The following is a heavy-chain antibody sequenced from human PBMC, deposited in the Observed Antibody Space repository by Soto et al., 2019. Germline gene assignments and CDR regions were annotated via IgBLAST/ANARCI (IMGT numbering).Heavy chain of an antibody. CDR1: GYTFTSYG. CDR3: ARASLYYDILTGTWNYYYGMDV. V-gene: IGHV1-18*01. J-gene: IGHJ6*02. CDR2: ISAYNGNT. Sequence: QVQLVQSGAEVKKPGASVKVSCKASGYTFTSYGISWVRQAPGQGLEWMGWISAYNGNTNYAQKLQGRVTMTTATSTSTAYMEMRSVRSDDTAVYYCARASLYYDILTGTWNYYYGMDVWGQGTTVTVSS. D-gene: IGHD3-9*01.